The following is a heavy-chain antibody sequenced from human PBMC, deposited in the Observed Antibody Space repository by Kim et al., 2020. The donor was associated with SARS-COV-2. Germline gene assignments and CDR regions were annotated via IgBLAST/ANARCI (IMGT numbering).Heavy chain of an antibody. CDR3: GKDLHDDSAMDV. D-gene: IGHD3-9*01. J-gene: IGHJ6*02. V-gene: IGHV3-23*01. Sequence: EDSVKGRFTISRDNSKGTLYRQLNSLGVEDTAVYYCGKDLHDDSAMDVWGQGTTVTVSS.